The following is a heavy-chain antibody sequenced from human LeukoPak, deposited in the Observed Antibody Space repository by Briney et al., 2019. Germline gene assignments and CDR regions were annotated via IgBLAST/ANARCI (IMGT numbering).Heavy chain of an antibody. J-gene: IGHJ6*04. CDR3: ARDRSSGWYEYYYYYGMDV. V-gene: IGHV1-18*04. Sequence: ASVKVSCKASGYTFTSYGISWVRQAPGQGLEWMGWISAYNGNTNHAQKLQGRVTVTTDTSTSTAYMELRSLRSDDTAVYYCARDRSSGWYEYYYYYGMDVWGKGTTVTVSS. CDR2: ISAYNGNT. D-gene: IGHD6-19*01. CDR1: GYTFTSYG.